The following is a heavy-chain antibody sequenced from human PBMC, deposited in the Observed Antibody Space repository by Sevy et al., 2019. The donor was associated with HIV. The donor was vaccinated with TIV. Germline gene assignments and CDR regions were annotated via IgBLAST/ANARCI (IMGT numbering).Heavy chain of an antibody. D-gene: IGHD2-2*01. V-gene: IGHV3-21*01. Sequence: GGSLRLSCAASGFTFSSYSMNWVRQAPGKGLEWVSSISSSSSYIYYADSVKGRFTISRDNAKNSLYLQLNSLRAEDTAAYYCARDRYCSSTSCSYYYGMDVWGQGTTVTVSS. CDR1: GFTFSSYS. CDR3: ARDRYCSSTSCSYYYGMDV. J-gene: IGHJ6*02. CDR2: ISSSSSYI.